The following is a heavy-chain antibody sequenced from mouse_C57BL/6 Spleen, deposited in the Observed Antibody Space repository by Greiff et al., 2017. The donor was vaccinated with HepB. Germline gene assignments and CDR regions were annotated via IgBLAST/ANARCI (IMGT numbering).Heavy chain of an antibody. Sequence: VQLQQSGAELARPGASVKLSCKASGYTFTSYGISWVKQRTGQGLEWIGEIYPRSGNTYYNEKFKGKATLTADKSSSTAYMELRSLTSEDSAVYFCARGEGTTVVATEDYWGQGTTLTVSS. V-gene: IGHV1-81*01. D-gene: IGHD1-1*01. CDR3: ARGEGTTVVATEDY. J-gene: IGHJ2*01. CDR1: GYTFTSYG. CDR2: IYPRSGNT.